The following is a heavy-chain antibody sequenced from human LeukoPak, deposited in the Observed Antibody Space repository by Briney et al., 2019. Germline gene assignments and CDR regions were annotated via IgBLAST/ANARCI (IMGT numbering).Heavy chain of an antibody. J-gene: IGHJ4*02. D-gene: IGHD6-6*01. CDR1: GGSISNYF. Sequence: SETLSLTCTVSGGSISNYFWSWIRQAAGKGLEWVGRIYTSGRTNYNPSLRSRVTISIDKSNTQFSLKLTSVPAADTAVYYCARLKQLDIDYWGQGTLVTVSS. CDR2: IYTSGRT. CDR3: ARLKQLDIDY. V-gene: IGHV4-4*07.